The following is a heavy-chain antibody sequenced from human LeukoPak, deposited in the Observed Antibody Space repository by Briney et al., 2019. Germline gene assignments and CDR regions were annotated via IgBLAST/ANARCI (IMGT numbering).Heavy chain of an antibody. CDR1: GYTFTSYY. Sequence: ASVKVSCKASGYTFTSYYMHWVRQAPGQGLEWMAIINPSGGSTSYAQKFQGRVTMTRDTSTSTVYMELSSLRFEDTAVYYCARGTMKNYYDSSAWGQGTLVTVSS. CDR2: INPSGGST. J-gene: IGHJ4*02. CDR3: ARGTMKNYYDSSA. V-gene: IGHV1-46*01. D-gene: IGHD3-22*01.